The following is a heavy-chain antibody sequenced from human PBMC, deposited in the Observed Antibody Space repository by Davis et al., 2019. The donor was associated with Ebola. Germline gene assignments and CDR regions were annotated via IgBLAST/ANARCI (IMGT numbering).Heavy chain of an antibody. CDR1: GFTFSSYS. CDR3: ARGPVGSVGLLSGYSGYEGGPDY. D-gene: IGHD5-12*01. V-gene: IGHV3-48*02. CDR2: ISSSSSTI. J-gene: IGHJ4*02. Sequence: PGGSLRLSCAASGFTFSSYSMNWVRQAPGKGLEWVSYISSSSSTIYYADSVKGRFTISRDNAKNSLYLQMNSLRDEDTAVYYCARGPVGSVGLLSGYSGYEGGPDYWGQGTLVTVSS.